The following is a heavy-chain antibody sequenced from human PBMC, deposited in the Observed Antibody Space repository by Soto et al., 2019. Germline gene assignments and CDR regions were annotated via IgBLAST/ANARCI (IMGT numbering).Heavy chain of an antibody. CDR1: GGSISSYY. J-gene: IGHJ6*03. Sequence: PSETLSLTCTVSGGSISSYYWSWIRQPPGKGPEWIGYIYYSGSTNYNPSLKSRVTISVDTSKNQFSLKLSSVTAADTAVYYCARRAAIVYYYYMDVWGKGTTVTVSS. CDR2: IYYSGST. D-gene: IGHD2-2*02. CDR3: ARRAAIVYYYYMDV. V-gene: IGHV4-59*08.